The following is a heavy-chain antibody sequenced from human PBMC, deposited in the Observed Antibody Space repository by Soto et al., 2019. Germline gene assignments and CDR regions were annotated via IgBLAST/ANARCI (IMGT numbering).Heavy chain of an antibody. V-gene: IGHV2-5*01. CDR3: AYNHVANWNSLEY. CDR1: GFSLSTSGVG. Sequence: QITLKESGPTLVKPTQTLTLTCTFSGFSLSTSGVGVGWIRQPPGKALEWLTLIYWNGDQLYNPSLRSRLTITKDTSKNQVVLSMNNMDPVDTATYYWAYNHVANWNSLEYWGQGTLVTVSS. CDR2: IYWNGDQ. J-gene: IGHJ4*02. D-gene: IGHD1-1*01.